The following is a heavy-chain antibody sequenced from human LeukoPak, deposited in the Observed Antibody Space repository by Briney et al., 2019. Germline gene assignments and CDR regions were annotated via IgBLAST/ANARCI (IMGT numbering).Heavy chain of an antibody. Sequence: GGSLRLSCAASGFTFSSYALSWVRQAPGKGLEWVSAISGSGGSTYYADSVKGRFTISRDNAKNSLHLQMNSLRAEDTAVYYCAKNYYDSSGLFDYWGQGTPVIVSS. CDR2: ISGSGGST. CDR1: GFTFSSYA. CDR3: AKNYYDSSGLFDY. J-gene: IGHJ4*02. V-gene: IGHV3-23*01. D-gene: IGHD3-22*01.